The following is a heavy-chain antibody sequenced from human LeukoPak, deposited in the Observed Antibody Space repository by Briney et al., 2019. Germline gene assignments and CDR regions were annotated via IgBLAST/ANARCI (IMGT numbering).Heavy chain of an antibody. J-gene: IGHJ3*02. Sequence: SGGSLRLSCIASGFTLSTYAMMWVRQTPGKGLEWVSAITAGSDTAQYADSVKGRFTISRDDSQHTLFLQMNSLRAEDTAVYYCARDPNGNYIGAFDMWGPGTMVTVSS. CDR2: ITAGSDTA. CDR1: GFTLSTYA. V-gene: IGHV3-23*01. D-gene: IGHD4-17*01. CDR3: ARDPNGNYIGAFDM.